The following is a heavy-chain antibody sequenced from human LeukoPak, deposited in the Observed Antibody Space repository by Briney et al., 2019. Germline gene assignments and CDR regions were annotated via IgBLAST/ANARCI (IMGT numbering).Heavy chain of an antibody. CDR2: INPNSGGT. Sequence: ASVKVSCKASGYTFTGYYMHWVRQAPGQGLEWMGWINPNSGGTNYAQKFQGRVTMTRDTSISTAYMELSRLRSDDTAVYYCARGGYGYSSSWYVVNYWGQGTLVTVSS. CDR1: GYTFTGYY. D-gene: IGHD6-13*01. J-gene: IGHJ4*02. V-gene: IGHV1-2*02. CDR3: ARGGYGYSSSWYVVNY.